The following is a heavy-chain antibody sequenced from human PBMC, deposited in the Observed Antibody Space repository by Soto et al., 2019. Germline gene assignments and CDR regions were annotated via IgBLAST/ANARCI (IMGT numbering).Heavy chain of an antibody. D-gene: IGHD3-9*01. CDR3: ARVGPMYYDILTGYADY. CDR2: MNPNSGNT. Sequence: QVQLVRSGAEVKKPGASVKVSCKASGYTFTSYDINWVRQATGQGLEWMGWMNPNSGNTGYAQKFQGRVTMTRNTSISTAYMELSSLRSEDTAVYYCARVGPMYYDILTGYADYWGQGTLVTVSS. J-gene: IGHJ4*02. V-gene: IGHV1-8*01. CDR1: GYTFTSYD.